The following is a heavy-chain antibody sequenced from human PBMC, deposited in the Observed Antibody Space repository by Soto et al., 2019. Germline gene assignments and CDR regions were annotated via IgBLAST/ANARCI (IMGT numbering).Heavy chain of an antibody. Sequence: SETLSLTCAVYGGSFSGYYWSWIRQPPGKGLEWIGEINHSGSTNYNPSLKSRVTISVDTSKNQFSLKLSSVTAADTAVYYCARAQWLVYGMDVWGRGTTVTVSS. V-gene: IGHV4-34*01. D-gene: IGHD6-19*01. J-gene: IGHJ6*02. CDR2: INHSGST. CDR3: ARAQWLVYGMDV. CDR1: GGSFSGYY.